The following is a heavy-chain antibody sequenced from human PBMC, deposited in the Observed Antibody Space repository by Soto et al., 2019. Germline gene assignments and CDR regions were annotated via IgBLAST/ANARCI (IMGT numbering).Heavy chain of an antibody. V-gene: IGHV3-30-3*01. CDR2: ISFDGSKK. J-gene: IGHJ4*02. D-gene: IGHD3-22*01. CDR3: ARAPASGYYDY. Sequence: PGGSLRLSCAASGFTFSSYSMHWVRQAPGKGLEWVAIISFDGSKKYYADSVKGRFTISRDNSRNTLSLQMNSLRAEDTAVYYCARAPASGYYDYWGQGTLVTVSS. CDR1: GFTFSSYS.